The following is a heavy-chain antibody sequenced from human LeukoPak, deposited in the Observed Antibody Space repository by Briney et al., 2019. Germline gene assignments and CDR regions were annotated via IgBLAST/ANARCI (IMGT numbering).Heavy chain of an antibody. Sequence: PSETLSLTCTVSGGSISTCYWSWIRQPAGKGLEWIRRIYTSGSTNYNPSLKSRVTMSVDTSKNQFSLKLSSVTAADTAVYYCVRVIGAPNYYYYMDVWGKGTTVTVSS. D-gene: IGHD3-22*01. J-gene: IGHJ6*03. CDR3: VRVIGAPNYYYYMDV. V-gene: IGHV4-4*07. CDR1: GGSISTCY. CDR2: IYTSGST.